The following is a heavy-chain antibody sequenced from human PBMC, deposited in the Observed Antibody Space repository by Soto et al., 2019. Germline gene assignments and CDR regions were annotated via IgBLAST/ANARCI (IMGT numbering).Heavy chain of an antibody. V-gene: IGHV4-4*02. CDR2: IYHSGST. CDR3: ARYDFWSAFNYYYYRDV. Sequence: SETLSHTCAVSDGPINNNNWWSWVRQPPRKRMEWIGEIYHSGSTNYNPSLKSRVTISVDTSKNQFSLKLSSVTAADTAVYYCARYDFWSAFNYYYYRDVWGKVTTFTVSS. CDR1: DGPINNNNW. D-gene: IGHD3-3*01. J-gene: IGHJ6*03.